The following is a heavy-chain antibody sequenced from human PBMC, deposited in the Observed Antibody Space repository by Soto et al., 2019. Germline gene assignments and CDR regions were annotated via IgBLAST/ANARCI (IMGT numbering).Heavy chain of an antibody. CDR1: GGSISSYY. V-gene: IGHV4-59*01. CDR2: IYYSGST. J-gene: IGHJ5*02. Sequence: QVQLQESGPGLVKPSETLSLTCTVSGGSISSYYWSWIRQPPGKGLEWIGYIYYSGSTNYNPSLKSRVTISVDTSKKQFSLKLSSVTAADTAVYYCARDFRAAAGPGWFDPWGQGTLVTVSS. D-gene: IGHD6-13*01. CDR3: ARDFRAAAGPGWFDP.